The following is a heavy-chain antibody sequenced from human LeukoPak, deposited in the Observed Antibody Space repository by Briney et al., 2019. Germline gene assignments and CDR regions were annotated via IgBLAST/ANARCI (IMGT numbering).Heavy chain of an antibody. CDR1: GGSISSYY. CDR2: ISASGST. Sequence: SETLSLTCTVSGGSISSYYWSWIRQPAGKGLEWIGRISASGSTNYNPSLKSRLTMSVDTSKNQFSLKLNSVTAADTAVYYCARVRYNWFDPWGQGTLVTVSS. CDR3: ARVRYNWFDP. V-gene: IGHV4-4*07. J-gene: IGHJ5*02. D-gene: IGHD4-17*01.